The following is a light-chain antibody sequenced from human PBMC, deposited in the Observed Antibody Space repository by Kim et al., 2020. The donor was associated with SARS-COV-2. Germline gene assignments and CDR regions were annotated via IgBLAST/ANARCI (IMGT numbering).Light chain of an antibody. V-gene: IGKV3-20*01. Sequence: SPGERATLSSMASQSVSSSYLAWYQQKPGQAPRLLIYGASSRATGIPDRFSGSGSGTDFTLTISRLEPEDFAVYYCQQYGSSPPYTFGQGTKLEI. CDR2: GAS. CDR1: QSVSSSY. J-gene: IGKJ2*01. CDR3: QQYGSSPPYT.